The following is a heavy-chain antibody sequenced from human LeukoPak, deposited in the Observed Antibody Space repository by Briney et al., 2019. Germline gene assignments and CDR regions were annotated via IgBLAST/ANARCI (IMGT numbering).Heavy chain of an antibody. CDR1: GFTFSSYA. V-gene: IGHV3-30*04. CDR3: ARGQRRHIDMAPSFDY. D-gene: IGHD5-24*01. Sequence: PGRSLRLSYSASGFTFSSYAMHWVRQAPGKGLEWVAVISYDGGYKYYAGSVKGRFTISRDNSKNTLSLQMNSLRAEDTSVYYCARGQRRHIDMAPSFDYWGQGTLVTVSS. CDR2: ISYDGGYK. J-gene: IGHJ4*02.